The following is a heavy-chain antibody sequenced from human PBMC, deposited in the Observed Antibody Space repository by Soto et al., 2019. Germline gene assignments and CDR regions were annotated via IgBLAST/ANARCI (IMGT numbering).Heavy chain of an antibody. Sequence: QVQVVESGGGVVQPGRSLRLSCAASGFTFNNYGMHWVRQAPGKGLEWVAVIWYDGSNKYYADSVKGRFTISRDNSKNTMYLQMNSLRAEDTAVYYCAREPMRRTIEPVRRATSALDYWGQGTLVSVSS. CDR3: AREPMRRTIEPVRRATSALDY. CDR2: IWYDGSNK. J-gene: IGHJ4*02. CDR1: GFTFNNYG. D-gene: IGHD2-2*01. V-gene: IGHV3-33*01.